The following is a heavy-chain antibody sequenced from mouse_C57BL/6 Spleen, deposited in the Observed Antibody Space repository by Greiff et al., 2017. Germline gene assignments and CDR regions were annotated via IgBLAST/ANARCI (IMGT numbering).Heavy chain of an antibody. CDR3: ARRYGSSFYYFDY. CDR2: IYPRSGNT. Sequence: QVHVKQSGAELARPGASVKLSCKASGYTFTSYGISWVKQRTGQGLEWIGEIYPRSGNTYYNEKFKGKATLTADKSSSTAYMELRSLTSEDSAVYFCARRYGSSFYYFDYWGQGTTLTVSS. V-gene: IGHV1-81*01. CDR1: GYTFTSYG. J-gene: IGHJ2*01. D-gene: IGHD1-1*01.